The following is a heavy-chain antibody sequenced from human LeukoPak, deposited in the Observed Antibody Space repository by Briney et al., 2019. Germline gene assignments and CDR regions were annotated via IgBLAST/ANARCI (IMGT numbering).Heavy chain of an antibody. CDR2: INPNSGGT. CDR3: ASQPCSSTSCYWFGYFDY. Sequence: ASVNVSCKASGYSFTGDYMHWVRQAPGQGLEWMGWINPNSGGTNYAQKFQGRVTMTRDTSISTAYMELSRLRSDDTAVYYCASQPCSSTSCYWFGYFDYWGQGTLATVSS. D-gene: IGHD2-2*01. J-gene: IGHJ4*02. CDR1: GYSFTGDY. V-gene: IGHV1-2*02.